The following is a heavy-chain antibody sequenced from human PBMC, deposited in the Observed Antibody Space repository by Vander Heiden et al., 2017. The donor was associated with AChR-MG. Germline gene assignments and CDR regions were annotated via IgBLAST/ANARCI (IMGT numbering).Heavy chain of an antibody. CDR3: ARDGGYYYYYYGMDV. Sequence: QVQLVQSGAEVKKPGASVKVSCKASGYTFTSYYMHWVRQAPGQGLEWMGIINPSGGSTSYAQKFQGRVTMTRDTSTSTVYMELSSLRSEDTAVYYCARDGGYYYYYYGMDVWGQGTTVTVSS. CDR2: INPSGGST. D-gene: IGHD3-16*01. J-gene: IGHJ6*02. CDR1: GYTFTSYY. V-gene: IGHV1-46*03.